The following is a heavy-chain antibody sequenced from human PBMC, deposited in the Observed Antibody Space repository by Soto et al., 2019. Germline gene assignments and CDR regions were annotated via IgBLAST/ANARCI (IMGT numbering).Heavy chain of an antibody. D-gene: IGHD3-10*02. V-gene: IGHV3-74*01. CDR2: IKSEGSLT. CDR3: ATVFD. Sequence: EVQPVESGGGLVQPGGSLRLSCADSGFTFSSYWRHWVRQVPGKGLVWVSRIKSEGSLTDYADSVKGRFTISRDNAKKTVYLQMNSLRGEDTAVYYCATVFDWGQGALVTVSS. J-gene: IGHJ1*01. CDR1: GFTFSSYW.